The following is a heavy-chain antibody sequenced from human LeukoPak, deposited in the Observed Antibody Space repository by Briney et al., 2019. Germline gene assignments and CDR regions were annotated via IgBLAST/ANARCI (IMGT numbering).Heavy chain of an antibody. D-gene: IGHD6-19*01. J-gene: IGHJ4*02. Sequence: GAPVKVSCKPSGYTFTGYYLHWVRQAPGQGLEWMGWINPNTGATIYAEKFQGRVTMTRDTSIDTAHMEMRSLRSDDTAVYYCARDRVGSGWPRPWYFEFWGQGTLITVSS. CDR1: GYTFTGYY. CDR2: INPNTGAT. CDR3: ARDRVGSGWPRPWYFEF. V-gene: IGHV1-2*02.